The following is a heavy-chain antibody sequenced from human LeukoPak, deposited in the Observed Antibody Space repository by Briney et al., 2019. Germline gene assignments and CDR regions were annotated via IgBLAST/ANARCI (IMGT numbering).Heavy chain of an antibody. D-gene: IGHD3-9*01. CDR2: ISSSGSTI. J-gene: IGHJ4*02. CDR3: ARGVYDMLTGEIDY. CDR1: GFTFSSYE. V-gene: IGHV3-48*03. Sequence: GGSLRLSCAASGFTFSSYEMNWVRQAPGKGLEWVSYISSSGSTIYYADSVKGRFTISRDNAKNSLYLQMNSLRAEDTAVYYCARGVYDMLTGEIDYWGQGTLVTVSS.